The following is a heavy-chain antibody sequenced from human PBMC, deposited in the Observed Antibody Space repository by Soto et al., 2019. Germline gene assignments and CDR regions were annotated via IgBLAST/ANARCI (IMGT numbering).Heavy chain of an antibody. V-gene: IGHV4-39*01. Sequence: QLQLQESGPGLVKPSETLSLTCTVSGGSISSSSYYWGWIRQPPGKGLEWIGSIYYSGSTYYNPSLKSRVTISVDTSKYQFCLKLSSVTAADTAVYYCASLPKDLIVGATDAFDIWGQGTMVTVSS. J-gene: IGHJ3*02. CDR3: ASLPKDLIVGATDAFDI. CDR1: GGSISSSSYY. D-gene: IGHD1-26*01. CDR2: IYYSGST.